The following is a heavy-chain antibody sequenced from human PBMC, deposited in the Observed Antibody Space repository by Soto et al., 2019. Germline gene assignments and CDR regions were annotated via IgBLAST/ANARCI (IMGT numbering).Heavy chain of an antibody. CDR2: IYNSGGS. CDR1: GASVRSGDYY. CDR3: VGTGTTDDY. D-gene: IGHD4-17*01. J-gene: IGHJ4*02. Sequence: QVQLQESGPGLVKPSQTLSLTCSVSGASVRSGDYYWSSIRQAPGKGLEWIGYIYNSGGSYYNPSLKGRLTISIDTSKNQFSLKLNSVTAADTAIYYCVGTGTTDDYWGRGTLGTVSS. V-gene: IGHV4-30-4*01.